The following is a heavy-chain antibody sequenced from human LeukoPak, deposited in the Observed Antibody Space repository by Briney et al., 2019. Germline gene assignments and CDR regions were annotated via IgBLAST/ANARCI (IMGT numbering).Heavy chain of an antibody. CDR3: ARRVSGRSGYLTYWYFDL. V-gene: IGHV4-34*01. J-gene: IGHJ2*01. Sequence: PSETLSLTCAVYGGSFSGYYWTWIRQPPGKGLEWIGSIYYSGSTYYNPSLKSRVTISVDTSKNQFSLKLSSVTAADTAVYYCARRVSGRSGYLTYWYFDLWGRGTLVTVSS. CDR2: IYYSGST. CDR1: GGSFSGYY. D-gene: IGHD3-22*01.